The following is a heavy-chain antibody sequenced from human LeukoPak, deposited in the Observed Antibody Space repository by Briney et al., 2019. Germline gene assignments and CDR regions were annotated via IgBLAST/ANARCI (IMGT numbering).Heavy chain of an antibody. J-gene: IGHJ4*02. CDR3: ARSRSTYDSSGYLDY. V-gene: IGHV4-61*02. CDR2: IFARGSA. CDR1: DYSISSGYY. Sequence: SETLSLTCTVSDYSISSGYYWSWIRQPAGKGLEWIGRIFARGSANYNPSLKSRLTISVDTSKNQFSLMLSSVTAADTAVYFCARSRSTYDSSGYLDYWGQGALVTVSS. D-gene: IGHD3-22*01.